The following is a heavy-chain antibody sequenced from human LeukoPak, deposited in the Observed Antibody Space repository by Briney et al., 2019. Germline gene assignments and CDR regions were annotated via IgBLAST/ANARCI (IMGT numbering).Heavy chain of an antibody. Sequence: GGSLRLSCAASGFIFTNYFMSWVRQAPGKGLEWVASIKHDGNEKAYVDSVRGRFTISRDNAKNSLFLQMNSLRAEDTAVYYCARGPLIAAAGTWWGQGTLVTVSS. D-gene: IGHD6-13*01. V-gene: IGHV3-7*03. CDR1: GFIFTNYF. CDR3: ARGPLIAAAGTW. J-gene: IGHJ4*02. CDR2: IKHDGNEK.